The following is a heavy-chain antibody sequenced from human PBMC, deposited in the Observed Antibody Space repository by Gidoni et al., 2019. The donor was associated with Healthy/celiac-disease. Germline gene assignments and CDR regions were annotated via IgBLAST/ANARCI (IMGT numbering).Heavy chain of an antibody. J-gene: IGHJ4*02. Sequence: EVQLLESGGGLVQPGGSLRLSCAESGFTFSSYAMSWVRQAPGKGLGWVSAISGRGGSTYYADSVKGRFTISRDNSKNTLYLQMNSLRAEDTAVYYCAKDTGELPDYWGQGTLVTVSS. CDR2: ISGRGGST. V-gene: IGHV3-23*01. CDR3: AKDTGELPDY. CDR1: GFTFSSYA. D-gene: IGHD1-26*01.